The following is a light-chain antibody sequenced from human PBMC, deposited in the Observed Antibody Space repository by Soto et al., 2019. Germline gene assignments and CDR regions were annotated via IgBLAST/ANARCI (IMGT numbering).Light chain of an antibody. Sequence: QSALTQPRSVSGSPGQSVTISCTGTSSDVGNYIYVSWYQQHPGKAPKLMIYDVSKRPSGVPDRFSGSKSGNTASLTISGLQAEDEADYYCCSYVGSYSLVFGGGTEVTVL. CDR2: DVS. CDR3: CSYVGSYSLV. J-gene: IGLJ2*01. CDR1: SSDVGNYIY. V-gene: IGLV2-11*01.